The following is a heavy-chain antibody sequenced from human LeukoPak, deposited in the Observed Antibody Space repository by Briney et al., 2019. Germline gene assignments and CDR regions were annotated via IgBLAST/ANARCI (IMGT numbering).Heavy chain of an antibody. CDR3: ARVGMIVVGFDY. V-gene: IGHV3-23*01. CDR2: ISGSGGST. Sequence: GGSLRLSCAASGFTFSSYAMSWVRQAPGKGLEWISAISGSGGSTYYADSVKGRFTISRDNSKNTLYLQMNSLRAGDTAVYYCARVGMIVVGFDYWGQGTLVTVSS. D-gene: IGHD3-22*01. J-gene: IGHJ4*02. CDR1: GFTFSSYA.